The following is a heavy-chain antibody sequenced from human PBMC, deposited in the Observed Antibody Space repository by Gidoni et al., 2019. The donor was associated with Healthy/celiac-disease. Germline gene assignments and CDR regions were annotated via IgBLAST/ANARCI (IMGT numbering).Heavy chain of an antibody. CDR2: IYYSGST. Sequence: QLQLQESGPGLVKPSATLSLPCTVPGGSISSSSYYWGWLRQPPGKGLEWIGSIYYSGSTYYNPSLKSRVTISVDTSKNQFSLKLSSVTAADTAVYYCARHRGECFDYWGQGTLVTVSS. CDR3: ARHRGECFDY. V-gene: IGHV4-39*01. J-gene: IGHJ4*02. CDR1: GGSISSSSYY. D-gene: IGHD3-10*01.